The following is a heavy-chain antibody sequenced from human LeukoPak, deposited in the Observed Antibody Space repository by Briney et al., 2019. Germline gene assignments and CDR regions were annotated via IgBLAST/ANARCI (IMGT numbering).Heavy chain of an antibody. CDR3: ARHGGSGWYGGWFDP. Sequence: SETLSLTCAVYGGSFSGYFWSWIRQPPGKGLEWIGSIHYTGSTYYNPSLKSRVTISVDTSKNQSSLKLSSVTAADTAVYSCARHGGSGWYGGWFDPWGQGTLVTVSS. J-gene: IGHJ5*02. D-gene: IGHD6-19*01. CDR1: GGSFSGYF. V-gene: IGHV4-34*01. CDR2: IHYTGST.